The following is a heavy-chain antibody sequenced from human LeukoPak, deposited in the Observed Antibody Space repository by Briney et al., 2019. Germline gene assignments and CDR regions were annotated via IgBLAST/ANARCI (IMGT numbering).Heavy chain of an antibody. D-gene: IGHD4-17*01. V-gene: IGHV4-61*02. CDR2: IYTSGST. CDR1: GGSISSGSYY. Sequence: SETLSLTCTVSGGSISSGSYYWSWIRQPAGKGLEWIGRIYTSGSTSYIPSLKSRVTISVDTSKNQFSLKVSSVTAADTAVYYCARTPKTVKNYYYMDVWGKGTTVTISS. CDR3: ARTPKTVKNYYYMDV. J-gene: IGHJ6*03.